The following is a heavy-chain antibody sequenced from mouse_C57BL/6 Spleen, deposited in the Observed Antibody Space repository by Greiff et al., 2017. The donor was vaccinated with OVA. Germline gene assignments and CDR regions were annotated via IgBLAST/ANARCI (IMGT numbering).Heavy chain of an antibody. CDR1: GYTFTSYW. CDR3: ALTHWYFDV. J-gene: IGHJ1*03. V-gene: IGHV1-55*01. D-gene: IGHD4-1*01. Sequence: QVHVKQPGAELVKPGASVKMSCKASGYTFTSYWITWVKQRPGQGLEWIGDIYPGSGSTNYNEKFKSKATLTVDTSSSTAYMQLSSLTSEDSAVYYCALTHWYFDVWGTGTTVTVSS. CDR2: IYPGSGST.